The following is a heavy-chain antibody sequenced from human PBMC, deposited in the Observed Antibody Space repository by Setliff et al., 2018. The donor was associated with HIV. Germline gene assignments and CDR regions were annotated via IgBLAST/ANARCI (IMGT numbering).Heavy chain of an antibody. V-gene: IGHV3-23*01. Sequence: GGSLRLSCAASGFTFTSYAMNWVRQAPGKGLEWVSGISGSGGGTYYADSVKGRFTISRDNSQNALYLQMDSLRAEDTAVYYCARASSSSWYKFNLYYYYYYMDVWGKGTTVTVSS. CDR2: ISGSGGGT. J-gene: IGHJ6*03. CDR3: ARASSSSWYKFNLYYYYYYMDV. D-gene: IGHD6-13*01. CDR1: GFTFTSYA.